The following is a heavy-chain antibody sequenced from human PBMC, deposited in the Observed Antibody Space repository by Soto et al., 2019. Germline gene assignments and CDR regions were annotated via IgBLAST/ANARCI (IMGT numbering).Heavy chain of an antibody. CDR2: LYNSGTT. D-gene: IGHD2-21*02. CDR3: ARDGSDSYGMDV. J-gene: IGHJ6*02. V-gene: IGHV4-4*07. Sequence: SETLSLTCNVSGGSISSYYWSWVRQSAGKGLEWIGRLYNSGTTSYNPSLQTRVTMSADTSKNQLSLRLSAMTAADTAVYYCARDGSDSYGMDVWGQGTTVTGSS. CDR1: GGSISSYY.